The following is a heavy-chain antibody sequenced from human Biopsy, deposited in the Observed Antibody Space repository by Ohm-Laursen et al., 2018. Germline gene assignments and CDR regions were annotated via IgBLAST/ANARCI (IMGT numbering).Heavy chain of an antibody. CDR1: GGSLSSYS. Sequence: SQTLSLTCPVSGGSLSSYSWSWIRQPAGKELEWIGQIYTSGITNYNPSLKSRVTMSVDTSKNKFSLRVSSVTAADTAVYYCARDRDRRGWFDPWGQGTLVTVSS. CDR2: IYTSGIT. CDR3: ARDRDRRGWFDP. D-gene: IGHD1-14*01. V-gene: IGHV4-4*07. J-gene: IGHJ5*02.